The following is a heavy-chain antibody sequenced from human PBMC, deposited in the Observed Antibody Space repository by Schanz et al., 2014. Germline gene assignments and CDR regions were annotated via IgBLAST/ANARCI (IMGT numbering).Heavy chain of an antibody. J-gene: IGHJ4*02. CDR2: IYSDGRT. CDR1: GFTMRNEW. V-gene: IGHV3-66*01. Sequence: EVQLVESGGGLVKPGGSLRLSCAASGFTMRNEWMSWVRQAPGKGLEWVSVIYSDGRTYYGDSVKGRFTISRDNSKNTLYLQMNSLRVEDTAVYYCVRSEAGTIYDYWGQGTLVTVSS. D-gene: IGHD1-1*01. CDR3: VRSEAGTIYDY.